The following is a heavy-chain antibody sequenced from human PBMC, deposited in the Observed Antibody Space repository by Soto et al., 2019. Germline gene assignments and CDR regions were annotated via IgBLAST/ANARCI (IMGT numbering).Heavy chain of an antibody. CDR1: GGSISSSSYY. CDR3: ARLNPGSGSYFRRPNLENWFDP. V-gene: IGHV4-39*01. CDR2: IYYSGST. D-gene: IGHD3-10*01. J-gene: IGHJ5*02. Sequence: SETLSLTCTVSGGSISSSSYYWGWILQPPGKGLEWIGSIYYSGSTYYNPSLKSRVTISVDTSKNQFSLKLSSVTAADTAVYYCARLNPGSGSYFRRPNLENWFDPWGQGTLVTVSS.